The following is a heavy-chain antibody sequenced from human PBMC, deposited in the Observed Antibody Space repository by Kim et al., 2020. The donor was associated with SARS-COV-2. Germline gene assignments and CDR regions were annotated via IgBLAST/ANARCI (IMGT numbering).Heavy chain of an antibody. Sequence: GGSLRLSCAASGFTFSSYGMHWVRQAPGKGLEWVAVISYDGSNKYYADSVKGRFTISRDNSKNTLYLQMNSLRAEDTAVYYCAKDSEDMITFGGVIGHYYYYCGMDVWGQGTTVTVSS. CDR3: AKDSEDMITFGGVIGHYYYYCGMDV. V-gene: IGHV3-30*18. D-gene: IGHD3-16*02. CDR2: ISYDGSNK. CDR1: GFTFSSYG. J-gene: IGHJ6*02.